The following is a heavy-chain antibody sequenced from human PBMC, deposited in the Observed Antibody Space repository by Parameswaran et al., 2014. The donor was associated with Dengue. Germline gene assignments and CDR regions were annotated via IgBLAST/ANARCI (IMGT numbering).Heavy chain of an antibody. CDR3: ASQQWLVRSFDY. V-gene: IGHV3-48*03. J-gene: IGHJ4*02. Sequence: WIRQPPGKGLEWVSYISSSGSTIYYADSVKGRFTISRDNAKNSLYLQMNSLRAEDTAVYYCASQQWLVRSFDYWGQGTLVTVSS. CDR2: ISSSGSTI. D-gene: IGHD6-19*01.